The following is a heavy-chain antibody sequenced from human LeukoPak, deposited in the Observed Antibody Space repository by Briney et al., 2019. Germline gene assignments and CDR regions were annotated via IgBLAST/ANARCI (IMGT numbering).Heavy chain of an antibody. CDR3: ARGFPADWYFDL. Sequence: SETLSLTCTVSGGSISSGHSSWNWIRQSPGKGLEWIGYIFQTGNTYYNPSLKSRVTISIDRSNNLFSLRLNSMTAADTAMYYCARGFPADWYFDLWGRGSLITVSS. CDR2: IFQTGNT. J-gene: IGHJ2*01. CDR1: GGSISSGHSS. V-gene: IGHV4-30-2*06.